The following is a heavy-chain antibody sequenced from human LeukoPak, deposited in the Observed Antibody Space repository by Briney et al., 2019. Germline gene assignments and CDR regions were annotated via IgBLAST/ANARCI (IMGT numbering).Heavy chain of an antibody. CDR3: ARYDFPPYGMDV. CDR1: GYTFTGYY. V-gene: IGHV1-18*04. Sequence: ASVTVSCTASGYTFTGYYMHWVRQAPGQGLERMGRISAYNGNTNYAQKLQGRVTMTTDTSTSTAYMELRSLRSDDTAVYYCARYDFPPYGMDVWGQGTTVTVSS. CDR2: ISAYNGNT. J-gene: IGHJ6*02. D-gene: IGHD3-3*01.